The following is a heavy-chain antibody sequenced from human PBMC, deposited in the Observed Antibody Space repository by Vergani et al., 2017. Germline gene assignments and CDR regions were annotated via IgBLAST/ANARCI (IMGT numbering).Heavy chain of an antibody. J-gene: IGHJ5*02. CDR2: ISWNSNSI. D-gene: IGHD6-6*01. CDR1: GLTSAGYA. Sequence: EVQLEESGGGLVLPGRSLRLSCVASGLTSAGYAMHWVRQAPGKGLEWVSGISWNSNSIGYANSVKGRFTISRDNAKNSLYLPMNSVRAEDTALYYCAKDLGTSSGGGWFDPWGQGTLVTVSS. CDR3: AKDLGTSSGGGWFDP. V-gene: IGHV3-9*02.